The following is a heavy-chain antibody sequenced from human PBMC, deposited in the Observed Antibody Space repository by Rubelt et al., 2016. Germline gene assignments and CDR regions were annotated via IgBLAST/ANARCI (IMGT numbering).Heavy chain of an antibody. D-gene: IGHD2-21*01. J-gene: IGHJ4*02. V-gene: IGHV7-4-1*02. Sequence: QVQLVQSGSELKKPGASVKVSCKASGYTFTSYAMNWVRQAPGQGLEWMEWINTNTGNPTSGNPMYAQGFTGRFGFALDTSVSTAYLQISRLKAEDAAVYYCASGEGGDYYWGQGTLVTVSS. CDR1: GYTFTSYA. CDR3: ASGEGGDYY. CDR2: INTNTGNP.